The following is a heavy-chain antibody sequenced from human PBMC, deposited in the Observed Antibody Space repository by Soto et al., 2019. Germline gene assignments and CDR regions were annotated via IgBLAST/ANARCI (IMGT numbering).Heavy chain of an antibody. CDR3: AKKLGPVDGRREPLDY. J-gene: IGHJ4*02. V-gene: IGHV3-23*01. CDR1: VFTFNTYV. CDR2: ISGNSANT. D-gene: IGHD1-26*01. Sequence: GGSLLLSCASSVFTFNTYVMSWVRQAPGKGLEWVSEISGNSANTYYADSVKGRFTISRDNSKNTLYLQMNSLRADDTAVYYCAKKLGPVDGRREPLDYWGQGTMVTVSS.